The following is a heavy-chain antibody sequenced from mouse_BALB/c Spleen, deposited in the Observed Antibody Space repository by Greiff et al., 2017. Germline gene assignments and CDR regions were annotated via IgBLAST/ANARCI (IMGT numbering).Heavy chain of an antibody. CDR1: GFTFSNYW. CDR3: TRMGITAWFAY. V-gene: IGHV6-6*02. D-gene: IGHD2-4*01. J-gene: IGHJ3*01. CDR2: IRLKSNNYAT. Sequence: EVKVVESGGGLVQPGGSMKLSCVASGFTFSNYWMNWVRQSPEKGLEWVAEIRLKSNNYATHYAESVKGRFTISRDDSKSSVYLQMNNLRAEDTGIYYCTRMGITAWFAYWGQGTLVTVSA.